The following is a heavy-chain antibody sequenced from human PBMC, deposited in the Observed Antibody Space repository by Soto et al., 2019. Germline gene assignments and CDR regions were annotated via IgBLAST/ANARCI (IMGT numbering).Heavy chain of an antibody. Sequence: GGSLRLSCAASGFTFSSYGMHWVRQAPGKGLEWVAVIWYDGSNKYYADSVKGRFTISRDNSKNTLYLQMNSLRAEDTAVYYCAREMRYSSSQTIDYWGQGTLVTVSS. D-gene: IGHD6-13*01. CDR1: GFTFSSYG. CDR3: AREMRYSSSQTIDY. V-gene: IGHV3-33*01. J-gene: IGHJ4*02. CDR2: IWYDGSNK.